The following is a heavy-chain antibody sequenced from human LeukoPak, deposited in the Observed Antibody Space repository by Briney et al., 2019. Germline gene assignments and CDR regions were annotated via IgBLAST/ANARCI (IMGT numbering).Heavy chain of an antibody. D-gene: IGHD1-26*01. CDR1: GFTFSSYW. CDR3: AKGGKWDVTPFDY. Sequence: QTGGSLRLSCAASGFTFSSYWMSWVRQAPGKGLEWVANIKQDGSEKYYVDSVKGRFTISRDNAKNSLYLQMNSLRAEDTAVYYCAKGGKWDVTPFDYWGQGTLVTVSS. V-gene: IGHV3-7*01. J-gene: IGHJ4*02. CDR2: IKQDGSEK.